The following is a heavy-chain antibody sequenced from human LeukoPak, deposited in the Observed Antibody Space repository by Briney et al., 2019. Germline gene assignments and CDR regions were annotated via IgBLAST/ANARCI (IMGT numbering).Heavy chain of an antibody. D-gene: IGHD1-26*01. J-gene: IGHJ4*02. CDR3: ARVLVGARGDY. CDR2: ISGSGGST. V-gene: IGHV3-23*01. CDR1: GFTFSSYA. Sequence: GGSLRLSCAASGFTFSSYAMSWVRQAPGKGLEWVSAISGSGGSTYYADSVKGRFTISRDNAKNSLYLQMNSLRAEDTAVYYCARVLVGARGDYWGQGTLVTVSS.